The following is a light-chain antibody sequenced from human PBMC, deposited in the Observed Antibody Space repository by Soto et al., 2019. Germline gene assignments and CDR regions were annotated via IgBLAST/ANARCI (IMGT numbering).Light chain of an antibody. J-gene: IGKJ5*01. CDR3: QQYDNLPPGT. CDR2: DAS. CDR1: QDISNY. Sequence: DLQMTQSPSSLSASVGERVTITCQASQDISNYLNWYQQKPGKAPKLLIYDASNLETGVPSRFSGSGSGTDFTFTISSLQPEDIATYYCQQYDNLPPGTFGQVTRLEIK. V-gene: IGKV1-33*01.